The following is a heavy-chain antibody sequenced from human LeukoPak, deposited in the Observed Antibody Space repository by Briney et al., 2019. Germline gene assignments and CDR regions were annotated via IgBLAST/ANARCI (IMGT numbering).Heavy chain of an antibody. V-gene: IGHV3-7*04. Sequence: GGSLRLSCAASGFTFSNYWMNWVRQAPGKGLEWVANIKQDGSAKYYVDSVKGRFTISRDNAKNSLYLQMNSLRAEDTAVYYCASEYYYDSSGYYYVSSYFDYWGQGTLVTVSS. CDR1: GFTFSNYW. CDR3: ASEYYYDSSGYYYVSSYFDY. D-gene: IGHD3-22*01. J-gene: IGHJ4*02. CDR2: IKQDGSAK.